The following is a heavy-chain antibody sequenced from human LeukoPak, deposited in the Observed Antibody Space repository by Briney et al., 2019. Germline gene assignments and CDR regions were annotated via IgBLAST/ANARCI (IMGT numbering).Heavy chain of an antibody. CDR2: IYSSGDT. CDR1: GFTFSSKY. J-gene: IGHJ5*02. V-gene: IGHV3-53*01. Sequence: GGSLRLSCVVSGFTFSSKYMSWVRQAPGKGLEWVSVIYSSGDTYYADSVKGRFSISRDNSENTVFLQMNSLRAEDTAIYYCARFTAGWFDHWGQGTLVTVSS. D-gene: IGHD3-16*01. CDR3: ARFTAGWFDH.